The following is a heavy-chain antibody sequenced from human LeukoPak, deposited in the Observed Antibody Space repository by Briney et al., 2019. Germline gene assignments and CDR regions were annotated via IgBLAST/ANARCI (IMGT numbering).Heavy chain of an antibody. J-gene: IGHJ4*02. CDR3: ARDRAAIIAGFDY. CDR1: GFTFSDNY. CDR2: ISGNGGVI. Sequence: GGSLRLSCAASGFTFSDNYMTWVRQAPGKGLEWLSYISGNGGVIQYADSVKGRFTISRDNAKNSLYLQMNSLRAEDTAVYYCARDRAAIIAGFDYWGQGPLVTVSS. V-gene: IGHV3-11*04. D-gene: IGHD2-2*02.